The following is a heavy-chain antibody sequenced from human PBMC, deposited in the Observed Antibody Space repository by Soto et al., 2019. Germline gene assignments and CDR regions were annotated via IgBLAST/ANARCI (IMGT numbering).Heavy chain of an antibody. J-gene: IGHJ4*02. CDR2: INHSRST. Sequence: SETLSLTCAVYGGSFSGYYWSWIRQPPGKGLEWIGEINHSRSTNYNQSLKSRATISVHTPKNHFSLKRSPVTAADTAVYYCARSYYWGNYHPFYYRGQGTPVPVSS. CDR3: ARSYYWGNYHPFYY. D-gene: IGHD3-16*02. CDR1: GGSFSGYY. V-gene: IGHV4-34*01.